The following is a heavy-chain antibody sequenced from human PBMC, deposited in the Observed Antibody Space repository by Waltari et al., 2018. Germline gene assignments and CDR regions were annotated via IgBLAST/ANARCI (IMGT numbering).Heavy chain of an antibody. V-gene: IGHV4-61*01. CDR3: ARDRPNIVGATTGYWYFDL. J-gene: IGHJ2*01. Sequence: QVQLQESGPGLVKPSETLSLTCTVSGGSVSSGSYYWSWIRQPPGQGLEWIGYSYYRGSTNYNPSPKSRVTISVDTSKNQFSLKLSAVTAADTAVYYCARDRPNIVGATTGYWYFDLWGRGTLVTVSS. CDR2: SYYRGST. D-gene: IGHD1-26*01. CDR1: GGSVSSGSYY.